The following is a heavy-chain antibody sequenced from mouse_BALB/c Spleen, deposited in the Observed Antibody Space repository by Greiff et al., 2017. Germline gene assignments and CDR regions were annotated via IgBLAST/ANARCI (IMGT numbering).Heavy chain of an antibody. J-gene: IGHJ4*01. CDR2: ISSGGSYT. D-gene: IGHD3-2*01. V-gene: IGHV5-9-4*01. Sequence: EVKLVESGGGLVQPGGSRKLSCAASGFTFSSYAMSWVRQSPEKRLEWVAEISSGGSYTYYPDTVTGRFTISRDNAKNTLYLEMSSLRSEDTAMYYCAKDSSGPMDYWGQGTSVTVSS. CDR1: GFTFSSYA. CDR3: AKDSSGPMDY.